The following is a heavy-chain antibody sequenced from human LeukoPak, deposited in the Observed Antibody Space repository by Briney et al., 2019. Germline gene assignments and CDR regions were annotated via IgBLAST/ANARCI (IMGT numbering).Heavy chain of an antibody. J-gene: IGHJ4*02. V-gene: IGHV1-8*01. D-gene: IGHD6-25*01. Sequence: SVKVSCKASGYSFTSYDIHWVRQAPGQGLEWMGWMTPNNGNRGHAQKFQGRVTLTRDTSTGTAYMELSSLTSADTAIYFCAREGGQAAELDNWGQRTQVTVSS. CDR3: AREGGQAAELDN. CDR2: MTPNNGNR. CDR1: GYSFTSYD.